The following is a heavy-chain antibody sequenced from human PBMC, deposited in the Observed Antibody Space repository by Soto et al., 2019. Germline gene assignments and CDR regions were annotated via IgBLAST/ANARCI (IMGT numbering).Heavy chain of an antibody. J-gene: IGHJ4*02. V-gene: IGHV5-51*01. Sequence: PGESLKISCKGVGYKFGSAWIGWVRQMPGKGPEWMGIIKPGTSDIRYSPSCRGHVTISADEAVSTAYLQWSSLKASDTAMYYCARQLSHICDSWGQGTLVTVSS. CDR2: IKPGTSDI. D-gene: IGHD3-3*02. CDR1: GYKFGSAW. CDR3: ARQLSHICDS.